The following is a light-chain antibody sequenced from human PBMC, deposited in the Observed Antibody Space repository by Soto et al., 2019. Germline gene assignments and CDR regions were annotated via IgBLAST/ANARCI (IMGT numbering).Light chain of an antibody. CDR1: NRDVGGYNY. CDR2: AVS. J-gene: IGLJ2*01. Sequence: QSVPTQPAAVSGSPGQSLTISCTGTNRDVGGYNYVSWYQQHPGKAPKGIIYAVSNRPSGVSNRFSGSKSGNTASLTIFGLRAEDEADYYCSSFTGSTTVVFGGGTKLTVL. CDR3: SSFTGSTTVV. V-gene: IGLV2-14*03.